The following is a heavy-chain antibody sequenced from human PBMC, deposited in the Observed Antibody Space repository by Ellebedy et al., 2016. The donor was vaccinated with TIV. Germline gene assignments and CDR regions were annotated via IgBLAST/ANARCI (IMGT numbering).Heavy chain of an antibody. CDR2: IDYSGSS. CDR1: GGSISSYY. J-gene: IGHJ3*01. CDR3: ARSATPFDAFDV. V-gene: IGHV4-59*01. Sequence: MPSETLSLTCSVSGGSISSYYWSWIRQPPGKGLEWIGYIDYSGSSNYNPSLKSRVTISADTSKNQFSLKLSSVTAADTALYYCARSATPFDAFDVWGPGTMVTVSS.